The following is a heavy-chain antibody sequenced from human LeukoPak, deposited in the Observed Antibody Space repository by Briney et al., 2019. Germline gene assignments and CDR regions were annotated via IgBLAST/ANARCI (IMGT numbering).Heavy chain of an antibody. CDR2: IIPIFGTA. Sequence: SVKVSCKASGGTFSSYAISWVRQAPGQGLEWMGGIIPIFGTANYAQKFQGRVTITTDESTSTAYMELSSLKSEDTAVYYCARGPQYYDFWSGPKFDYWGQGTLVTVSS. D-gene: IGHD3-3*01. V-gene: IGHV1-69*05. CDR3: ARGPQYYDFWSGPKFDY. CDR1: GGTFSSYA. J-gene: IGHJ4*02.